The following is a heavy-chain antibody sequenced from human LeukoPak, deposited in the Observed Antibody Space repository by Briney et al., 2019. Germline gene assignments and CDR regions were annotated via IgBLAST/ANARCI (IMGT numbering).Heavy chain of an antibody. CDR3: ARPTVTTIGGFVY. V-gene: IGHV4-59*01. D-gene: IGHD4-11*01. CDR2: IYYSGST. Sequence: SETLSLTCTVSGGSISSYYWSWIRQPPGKGLEWIGYIYYSGSTNYNPSLKSRVTISVDTSKNQFSLKLSSVTAADTAVYYCARPTVTTIGGFVYWGQGTLVTVSS. J-gene: IGHJ4*02. CDR1: GGSISSYY.